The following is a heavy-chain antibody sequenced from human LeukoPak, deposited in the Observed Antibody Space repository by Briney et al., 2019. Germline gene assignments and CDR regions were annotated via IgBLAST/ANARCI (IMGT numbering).Heavy chain of an antibody. CDR1: GGSISSYY. D-gene: IGHD1-26*01. Sequence: SETLSLTCTVSGGSISSYYWSWIRQPPGMGLEWIGCIYYSGSTNYNPSLKSRVTISVDTSKDLFSLRLTSVTAADTAVYYCARSFLGDWYFDLWGRGTLVTVSS. J-gene: IGHJ2*01. CDR2: IYYSGST. V-gene: IGHV4-59*01. CDR3: ARSFLGDWYFDL.